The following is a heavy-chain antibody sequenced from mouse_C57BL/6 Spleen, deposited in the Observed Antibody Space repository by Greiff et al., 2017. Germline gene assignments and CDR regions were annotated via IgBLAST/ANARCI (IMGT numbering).Heavy chain of an antibody. CDR2: ISSGSSTI. CDR3: ARQIYYYGSSYLYYFDY. CDR1: GFTFSDYG. J-gene: IGHJ2*01. Sequence: DVQLVESGGGLVKPGGSLKLSCAASGFTFSDYGMHWVRQAPEKGLEWVAYISSGSSTIYYADTVKGRFTISRDNAKNTLFLQMTSLRSEDTAMYYCARQIYYYGSSYLYYFDYWGQGTTLTVSS. D-gene: IGHD1-1*01. V-gene: IGHV5-17*01.